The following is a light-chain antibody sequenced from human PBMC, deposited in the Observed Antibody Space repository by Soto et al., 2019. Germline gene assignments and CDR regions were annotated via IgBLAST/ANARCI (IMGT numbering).Light chain of an antibody. CDR1: ASNIGAYNS. CDR3: TSYSGSSTLVI. CDR2: EVT. Sequence: QSVLTQPASVSGSPGQSITISCTGSASNIGAYNSVSWYQQHPGKAPKLMIYEVTNRPSGVSNRFSGSKSDNTASLTISGLQPEDEADYYCTSYSGSSTLVIIGGGTKLTVL. J-gene: IGLJ2*01. V-gene: IGLV2-14*01.